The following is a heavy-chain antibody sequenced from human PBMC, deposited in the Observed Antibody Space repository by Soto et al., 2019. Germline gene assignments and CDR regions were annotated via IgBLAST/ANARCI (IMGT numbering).Heavy chain of an antibody. V-gene: IGHV4-4*02. CDR2: IYHSGST. CDR1: GGSISSSNW. CDR3: ARMVRGSNIDYYHYIDV. J-gene: IGHJ6*03. D-gene: IGHD3-10*01. Sequence: SETLSLTCAVSGGSISSSNWWSWVRQPPGKGLEWIGEIYHSGSTNYNPSLKSRVTISVDKSKNQFSLKLSSVTAADTAVYYCARMVRGSNIDYYHYIDVWGKGTTVTVSS.